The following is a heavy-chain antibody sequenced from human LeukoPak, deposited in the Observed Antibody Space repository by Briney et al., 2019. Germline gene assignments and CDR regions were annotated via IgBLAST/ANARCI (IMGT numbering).Heavy chain of an antibody. J-gene: IGHJ3*02. CDR2: IRYDGSNK. Sequence: GGSLRLSCAASGFTFSSYGMHWVRQAPGKGLEWVAFIRYDGSNKYYADSVKGRFTISRDNSKNTLYLQMNSLRAEDTAVYYCAKGQQLYYDFWSGYSDAFDIWGQGTMVTVSS. D-gene: IGHD3-3*01. CDR3: AKGQQLYYDFWSGYSDAFDI. CDR1: GFTFSSYG. V-gene: IGHV3-30*02.